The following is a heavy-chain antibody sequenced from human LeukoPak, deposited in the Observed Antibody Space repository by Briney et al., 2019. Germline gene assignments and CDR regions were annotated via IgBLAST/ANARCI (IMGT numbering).Heavy chain of an antibody. CDR1: GYSISSGYY. D-gene: IGHD6-13*01. Sequence: SETLSLTCTVSGYSISSGYYWGWIRQPPGKGLEWIGSFYHSGSTYYNPSLKSRVTISVDTSKNQFSLNLSSVTAADTAVYYCAREGYSSSWGYYYYYMDVWGKGTTVTISS. V-gene: IGHV4-38-2*02. J-gene: IGHJ6*03. CDR2: FYHSGST. CDR3: AREGYSSSWGYYYYYMDV.